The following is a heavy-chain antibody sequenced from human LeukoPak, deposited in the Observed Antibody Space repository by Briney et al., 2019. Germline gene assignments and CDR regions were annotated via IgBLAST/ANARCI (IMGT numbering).Heavy chain of an antibody. D-gene: IGHD5-12*01. J-gene: IGHJ4*02. V-gene: IGHV3-23*01. Sequence: GGSLRLSCAAPGFTFSTNAMSWVRQAPGKGLEWVSAISGRTGSTYYSDSVKGRFTISRDNSKSTLDLQMDSLRAEDTAVYYCAKCGNSGCHLIDYWGQGTLVTVSS. CDR3: AKCGNSGCHLIDY. CDR1: GFTFSTNA. CDR2: ISGRTGST.